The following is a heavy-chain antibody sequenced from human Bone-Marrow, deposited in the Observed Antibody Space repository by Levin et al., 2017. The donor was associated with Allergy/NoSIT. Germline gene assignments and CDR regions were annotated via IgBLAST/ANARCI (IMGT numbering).Heavy chain of an antibody. CDR2: IYYSGST. CDR3: ARELRIAAAGGRMYYFDY. Sequence: SETLSLTCTVSGGSISSYYWSWIRQPPGKGLEWIGYIYYSGSTNYNPSLKSRVTISVDTSKNQFSLKLSSVTAADTAVYYCARELRIAAAGGRMYYFDYWGQGTLVTVSS. D-gene: IGHD6-13*01. J-gene: IGHJ4*02. CDR1: GGSISSYY. V-gene: IGHV4-59*01.